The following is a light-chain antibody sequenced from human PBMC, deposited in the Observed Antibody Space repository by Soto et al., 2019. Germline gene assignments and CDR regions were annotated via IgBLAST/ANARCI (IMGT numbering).Light chain of an antibody. Sequence: EVVLTQSPVTLSLYPGERATLSCRASQSFRGLLAWYQQKPGQAPRLLIYDAYNRATGIPARFSGSGSGTDFTLTISSLEPEDFAVYYCQHRYNWLIAFGQGTRLEIK. J-gene: IGKJ5*01. V-gene: IGKV3-11*01. CDR2: DAY. CDR1: QSFRGL. CDR3: QHRYNWLIA.